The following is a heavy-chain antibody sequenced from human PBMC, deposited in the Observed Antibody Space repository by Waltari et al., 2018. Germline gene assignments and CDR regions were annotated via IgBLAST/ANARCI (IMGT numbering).Heavy chain of an antibody. CDR2: VHRSGRT. V-gene: IGHV4-4*02. CDR1: GDSMSGNSW. CDR3: ARDLGRGLFLDS. Sequence: QLQLQESGPGLVKPSGTLSLTCVVSGDSMSGNSWWSWVRQSPDKGLEWIGQVHRSGRTNYKPSLASRAIVSLDTSMNQFSLRILSATAADTAVYYCARDLGRGLFLDSWGQGTLVTVSP. J-gene: IGHJ4*02. D-gene: IGHD2-15*01.